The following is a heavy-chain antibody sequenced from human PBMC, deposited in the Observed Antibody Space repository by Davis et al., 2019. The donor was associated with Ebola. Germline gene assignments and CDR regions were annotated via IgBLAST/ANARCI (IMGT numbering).Heavy chain of an antibody. D-gene: IGHD3-10*01. J-gene: IGHJ4*02. CDR1: AGSISSYY. CDR3: ARVWNDYGSGGYYDY. CDR2: IYSSGST. V-gene: IGHV4-59*01. Sequence: SETLSLTCTVSAGSISSYYWSWIRQPPGKGLAWIGYIYSSGSTNYNPSLKSRVTISVDTSKNQFSLKLSSVTTADTAVYYCARVWNDYGSGGYYDYWGQGILVTVSS.